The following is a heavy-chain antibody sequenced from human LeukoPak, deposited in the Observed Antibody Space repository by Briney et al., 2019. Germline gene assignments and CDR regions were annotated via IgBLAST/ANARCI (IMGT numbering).Heavy chain of an antibody. V-gene: IGHV3-23*01. Sequence: PGGSLRLSCAASGFTFSSYAMSWVRQAPGKGLEWVSAISGSGGSTYYADSVKGRFTISRDNSKNTLYLQMNSLRAEDMALYYCAKDIRPDIYGGGGKDYWGQGTLVTVSS. CDR2: ISGSGGST. J-gene: IGHJ4*02. D-gene: IGHD3-3*01. CDR1: GFTFSSYA. CDR3: AKDIRPDIYGGGGKDY.